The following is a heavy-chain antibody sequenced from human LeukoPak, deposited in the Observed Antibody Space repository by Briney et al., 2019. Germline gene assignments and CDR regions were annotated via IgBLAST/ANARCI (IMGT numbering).Heavy chain of an antibody. CDR2: TSPYKGDT. Sequence: ASVKASCKASGGTFSSYGISWVRQAPGQGLEWMGWTSPYKGDTKYVQKFQGRVTMTTDTSTSTAYMELRSLRSDDTAVYYCARDWSYSARGDTFDIWGQGTMVTVSS. CDR3: ARDWSYSARGDTFDI. CDR1: GGTFSSYG. D-gene: IGHD1-26*01. V-gene: IGHV1-18*01. J-gene: IGHJ3*02.